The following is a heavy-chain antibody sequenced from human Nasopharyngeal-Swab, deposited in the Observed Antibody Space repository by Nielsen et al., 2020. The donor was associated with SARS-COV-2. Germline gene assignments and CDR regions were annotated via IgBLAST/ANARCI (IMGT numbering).Heavy chain of an antibody. CDR3: AKDTGGYSYVWGDLGYYFDY. J-gene: IGHJ4*02. CDR1: GFTFSSYA. Sequence: GGSLRLSCAASGFTFSSYAMSWVRQAPGKGLEWVSAISGSGGSTYYADSVKGRFTISRDNSKNTLYLQMNSLRAEDTALYYCAKDTGGYSYVWGDLGYYFDYWGQRTLVTVSS. D-gene: IGHD5-18*01. V-gene: IGHV3-23*01. CDR2: ISGSGGST.